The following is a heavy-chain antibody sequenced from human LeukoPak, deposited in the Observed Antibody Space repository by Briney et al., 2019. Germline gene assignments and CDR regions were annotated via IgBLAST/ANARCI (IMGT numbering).Heavy chain of an antibody. CDR1: GYTFTSYY. CDR2: INPSGGST. V-gene: IGHV1-46*01. D-gene: IGHD3-3*01. Sequence: ASVKVSCMPSGYTFTSYYMHWVRQAPGQGLEWVGIINPSGGSTSYAQKFQGRVTMTRDTSTSTVYMELRSLRSKDTAVYYCARGPFGVVIIPPDYWGQGTLVTVSS. CDR3: ARGPFGVVIIPPDY. J-gene: IGHJ4*02.